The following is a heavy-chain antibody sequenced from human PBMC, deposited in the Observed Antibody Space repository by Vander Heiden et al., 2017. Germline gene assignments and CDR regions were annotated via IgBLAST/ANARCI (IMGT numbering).Heavy chain of an antibody. CDR1: GFAFDDNA. CDR3: AKSVIAATGYDS. CDR2: ISWNSGSI. Sequence: EVQLVESGGGLVPPGKSLRLSCAASGFAFDDNAMHGVRQAPGKGLEWVSGISWNSGSIGYADSVKGRFTISRDNARNSLYLQMNSLRPDDTALYYCAKSVIAATGYDSWGQGTLVTVSS. D-gene: IGHD6-13*01. V-gene: IGHV3-9*01. J-gene: IGHJ4*02.